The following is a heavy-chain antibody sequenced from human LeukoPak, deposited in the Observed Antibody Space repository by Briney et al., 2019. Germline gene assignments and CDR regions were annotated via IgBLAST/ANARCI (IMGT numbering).Heavy chain of an antibody. CDR2: IFDAGRT. Sequence: PGGSLRLSCAASGFTVSDTYMSWVRQAAGKGWAWVSTIFDAGRTTYGDSVKGRFTVSRDTYKNTLFLQMKSLRADDTAVYYCAGATKWLAHDFWGQGTLVTVSS. J-gene: IGHJ4*02. CDR3: AGATKWLAHDF. CDR1: GFTVSDTY. V-gene: IGHV3-53*01. D-gene: IGHD6-19*01.